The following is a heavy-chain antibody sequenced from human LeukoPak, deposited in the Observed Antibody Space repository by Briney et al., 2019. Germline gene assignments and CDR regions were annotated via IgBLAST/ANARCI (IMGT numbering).Heavy chain of an antibody. CDR1: GFTFSSYA. CDR3: ARVFDMADAFDI. V-gene: IGHV3-64*01. Sequence: GGSLRLSCAASGFTFSSYAMHWVCQAPGKGLEYVSAISSYGSSTYYANSVKGRFTISRDNSKNTLFLQVGSLRAEDMAVYYCARVFDMADAFDIWGQGTMVTVSS. CDR2: ISSYGSST. J-gene: IGHJ3*02. D-gene: IGHD2-15*01.